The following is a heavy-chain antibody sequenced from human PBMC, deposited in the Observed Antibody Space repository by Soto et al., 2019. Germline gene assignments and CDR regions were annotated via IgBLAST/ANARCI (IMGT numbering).Heavy chain of an antibody. V-gene: IGHV4-31*03. CDR1: GGSISSGGYY. CDR3: ARDDGTAMVDF. J-gene: IGHJ4*02. D-gene: IGHD5-18*01. CDR2: IYYSGGT. Sequence: TSETLSLTCSVSGGSISSGGYYWSWIRQHPGKGLEWIGYIYYSGGTFYNPSLKSRVTIAVDTSKNQFSLKLNSVTAADTAVYYCARDDGTAMVDFWGQGILVTVSS.